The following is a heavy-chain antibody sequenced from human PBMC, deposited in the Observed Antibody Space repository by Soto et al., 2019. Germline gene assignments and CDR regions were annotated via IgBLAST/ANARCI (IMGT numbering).Heavy chain of an antibody. CDR3: ARAPPPPEDYVLRFLEWPTPGWFDP. CDR1: GGTFSSYS. V-gene: IGHV1-69*13. Sequence: SVKLSCKGSGGTFSSYSSSWGRRAPGQGLEWMGWIIPIFGTANYAQKFQGRVTITADESTSTAYMELSSLRSEDTAVYYCARAPPPPEDYVLRFLEWPTPGWFDPWGQGTLVTVSS. D-gene: IGHD3-3*01. J-gene: IGHJ5*02. CDR2: IIPIFGTA.